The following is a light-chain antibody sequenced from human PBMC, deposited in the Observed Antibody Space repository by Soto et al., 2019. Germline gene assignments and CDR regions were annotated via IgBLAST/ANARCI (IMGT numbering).Light chain of an antibody. V-gene: IGKV3-11*01. CDR3: QQRSNWPRFT. J-gene: IGKJ3*01. Sequence: EIVLTQSPATLSLSPGERATLSCRASQSVSSYLAWYQQKPGQAPRLLIYDVSNSATGIPARFSGSGSGTDFTLTISRLEPEDFAVYYCQQRSNWPRFTFGPGTKVDIK. CDR1: QSVSSY. CDR2: DVS.